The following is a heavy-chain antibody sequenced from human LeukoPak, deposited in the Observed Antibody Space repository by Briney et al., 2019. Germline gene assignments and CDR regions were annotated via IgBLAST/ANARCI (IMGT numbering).Heavy chain of an antibody. CDR2: INHSGST. D-gene: IGHD3-10*01. J-gene: IGHJ6*04. Sequence: SETLSLTCAVYGGSFSGYYWSWIRQPPGKGLEWIGEINHSGSTNYNPSLKSRVTISVDTSKNQFSLKLSSVTAADTAVYYCARGRAMVRGYKVYYYYGMDVWGKETTVTVSS. CDR3: ARGRAMVRGYKVYYYYGMDV. V-gene: IGHV4-34*01. CDR1: GGSFSGYY.